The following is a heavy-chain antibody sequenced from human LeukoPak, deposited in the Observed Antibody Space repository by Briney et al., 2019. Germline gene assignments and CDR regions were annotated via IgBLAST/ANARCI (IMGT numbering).Heavy chain of an antibody. CDR1: GFSFPSYT. Sequence: PAGSLTLSWVASGFSFPSYTMSWFRQPPGRGLEWVATLTFIGSNTYYADSVRGRFAISRDNSANTLFLHMHGLRAEDTAVYYCARGPGSNMKTLAFWGQGTLVTVSS. CDR3: ARGPGSNMKTLAF. V-gene: IGHV3-23*01. CDR2: LTFIGSNT. D-gene: IGHD3-10*01. J-gene: IGHJ4*02.